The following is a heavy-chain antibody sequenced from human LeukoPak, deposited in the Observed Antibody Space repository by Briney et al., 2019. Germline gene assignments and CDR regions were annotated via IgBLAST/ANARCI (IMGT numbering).Heavy chain of an antibody. CDR3: TTRLLWFGELSDY. D-gene: IGHD3-10*01. CDR2: IKSKTDGGTT. V-gene: IGHV3-15*01. J-gene: IGHJ4*02. CDR1: GFTFSNAW. Sequence: PGGSLRLSCAASGFTFSNAWMSWVRQAPGKGLEWVGRIKSKTDGGTTDYAAPVKGRFTISRDDSKNTLYLQMNSLKTEDTAVYYCTTRLLWFGELSDYWGQGTLVTVSS.